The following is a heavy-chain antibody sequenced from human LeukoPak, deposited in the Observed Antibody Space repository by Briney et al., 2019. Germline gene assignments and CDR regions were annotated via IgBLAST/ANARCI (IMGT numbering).Heavy chain of an antibody. D-gene: IGHD2-21*02. CDR2: INPSGGST. V-gene: IGHV1-46*01. J-gene: IGHJ4*02. CDR1: GYTFTSYC. Sequence: ASVKVSCKASGYTFTSYCMHWVRQAPGQGLEWMGIINPSGGSTSYAQKFQGRVTMTRDTSTSTVYMELSSLRSEDTAVYYCARWAYCGGDCYSPIDYWGQGTLVTVSS. CDR3: ARWAYCGGDCYSPIDY.